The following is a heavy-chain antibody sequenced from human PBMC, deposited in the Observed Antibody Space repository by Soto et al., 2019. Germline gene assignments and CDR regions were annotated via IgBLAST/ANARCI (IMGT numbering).Heavy chain of an antibody. CDR2: LYYGRSA. CDR1: GDSISSYY. V-gene: IGHV4-59*01. J-gene: IGHJ5*02. D-gene: IGHD2-15*01. CDR3: ALRVMAVVPVA. Sequence: QVQLQESGPGLVKPSETLSLTCAVSGDSISSYYCMWIRQPPGKGPESIGYLYYGRSANYKPSLKRQASLAEDPPTHNSAVPLSSMSAADSTLYAGALRVMAVVPVAWGQGPRVTVAS.